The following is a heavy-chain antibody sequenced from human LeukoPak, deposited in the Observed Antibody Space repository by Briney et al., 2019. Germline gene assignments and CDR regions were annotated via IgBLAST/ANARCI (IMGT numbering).Heavy chain of an antibody. D-gene: IGHD6-13*01. CDR1: GGSLSSYY. CDR2: IYTSGST. CDR3: ARALSSSWPDNWFDP. J-gene: IGHJ5*02. V-gene: IGHV4-4*07. Sequence: SETLSLTCTVSGGSLSSYYWSWIRQPPGKGLEWIGGIYTSGSTNYNPSLKSRVTISVDTAQNQFSLKLSSVTAPGTAVYYSARALSSSWPDNWFDPWGQGTLVTVP.